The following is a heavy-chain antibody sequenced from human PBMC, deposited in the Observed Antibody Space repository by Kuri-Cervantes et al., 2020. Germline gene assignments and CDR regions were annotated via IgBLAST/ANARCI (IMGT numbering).Heavy chain of an antibody. Sequence: GESLKISCAASGFTFSDYNMNWVRQAPGKGPEWVSYISSGSLSKYYADSVKGRFTISRDDAKNSLYLQMNSLRDEDTAVYYCASVQKYSDYGSRPRDFDYWGQGTLVTVSS. CDR2: ISSGSLSK. CDR1: GFTFSDYN. CDR3: ASVQKYSDYGSRPRDFDY. V-gene: IGHV3-48*02. J-gene: IGHJ4*02. D-gene: IGHD4-11*01.